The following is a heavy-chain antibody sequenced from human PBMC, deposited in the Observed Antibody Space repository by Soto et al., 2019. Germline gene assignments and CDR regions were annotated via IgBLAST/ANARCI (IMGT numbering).Heavy chain of an antibody. CDR2: ISYDGSNK. Sequence: QVQLVESGGGVVQPGRSLRLSCAASGFTFSSYGMHWVRQAPGKGLEWVAVISYDGSNKYYADSVKGRFTISRDNSKNTLYLQMNSLRAEDTAVYYCAKDRRPNYYDGMDVWGQGTTVNVSS. D-gene: IGHD6-25*01. CDR3: AKDRRPNYYDGMDV. V-gene: IGHV3-30*18. CDR1: GFTFSSYG. J-gene: IGHJ6*02.